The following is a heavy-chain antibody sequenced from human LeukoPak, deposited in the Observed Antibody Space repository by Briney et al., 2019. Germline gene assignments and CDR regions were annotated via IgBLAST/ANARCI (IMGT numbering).Heavy chain of an antibody. V-gene: IGHV4-59*01. CDR1: GGSISSYY. CDR3: ARGSRYSSSWFYFDY. Sequence: PSEILSLTCTVSGGSISSYYWSWLRQPPGKGLEWIGYIYYSGSTNYNPSLKSRVTISVDTSKNQFSLKLSSVTAADTAVYYCARGSRYSSSWFYFDYWGQGTLVTVSS. J-gene: IGHJ4*02. CDR2: IYYSGST. D-gene: IGHD6-13*01.